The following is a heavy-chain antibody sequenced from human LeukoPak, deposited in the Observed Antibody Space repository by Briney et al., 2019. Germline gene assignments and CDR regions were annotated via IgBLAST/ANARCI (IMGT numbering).Heavy chain of an antibody. D-gene: IGHD6-19*01. CDR1: GYTFTSYD. J-gene: IGHJ4*02. CDR2: MDPNSGNT. Sequence: GASVKVSCKASGYTFTSYDINWVRQATGQGPEWMGWMDPNSGNTGYAQKFQGRVTMTRNTSISTAYMELSSLRSEDTAVYYCARDSGDNFDYWGQGTLVTVSS. V-gene: IGHV1-8*01. CDR3: ARDSGDNFDY.